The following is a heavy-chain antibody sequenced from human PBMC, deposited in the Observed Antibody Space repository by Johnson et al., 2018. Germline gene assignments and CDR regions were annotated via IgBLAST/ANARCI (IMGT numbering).Heavy chain of an antibody. V-gene: IGHV3-30-3*01. J-gene: IGHJ3*01. D-gene: IGHD6-19*01. CDR2: IAYADINK. CDR3: ARDRLRQSAGWYDAFEF. Sequence: QVQLVESGGGVVQXGTSXRLXGAASGFTFSDYAISWVRQAPGKGLEWVSVIAYADINKYYAYSVKGRFRISRDNSKNTVYLQIDRLRPADTARYYCARDRLRQSAGWYDAFEFWGQGTMVIVSS. CDR1: GFTFSDYA.